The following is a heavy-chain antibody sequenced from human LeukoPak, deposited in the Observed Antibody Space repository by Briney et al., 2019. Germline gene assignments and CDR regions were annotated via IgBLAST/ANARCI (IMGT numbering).Heavy chain of an antibody. Sequence: PGRSLRLSCAASVFTFSSYVMRWVREAPGKGLEWVAVISYGGSNKYYADSVKGRFTISRDNSKNTLYLQMNSLKAEDPAVYYCARDSRIAARPCGDYWGQGDLGTLSS. CDR3: ARDSRIAARPCGDY. D-gene: IGHD6-6*01. J-gene: IGHJ4*02. V-gene: IGHV3-30-3*01. CDR1: VFTFSSYV. CDR2: ISYGGSNK.